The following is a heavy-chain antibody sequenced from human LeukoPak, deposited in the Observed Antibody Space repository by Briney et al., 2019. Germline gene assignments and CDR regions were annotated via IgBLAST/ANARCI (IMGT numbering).Heavy chain of an antibody. CDR2: IYPGDSDT. V-gene: IGHV5-51*01. D-gene: IGHD4-23*01. J-gene: IGHJ4*02. Sequence: GESLTLSFKASVFSFTNYWIAWVRQMPGEGLGWMGSIYPGDSDTRYNPSFQGHVTISADRAIKTAYLQWSSLKASDTAMHYCVRRGGGNTGGFYFDYWGQGSLVTVTS. CDR1: VFSFTNYW. CDR3: VRRGGGNTGGFYFDY.